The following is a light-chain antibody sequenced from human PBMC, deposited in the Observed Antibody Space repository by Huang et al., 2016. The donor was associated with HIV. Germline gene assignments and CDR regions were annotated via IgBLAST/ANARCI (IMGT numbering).Light chain of an antibody. J-gene: IGKJ2*01. CDR1: QTVSRY. CDR3: QQRTNWPRLYT. CDR2: DTS. V-gene: IGKV3-11*01. Sequence: EVVLTQSPATLSLSPGERATLSCRASQTVSRYLAWYQQKPGQAPRPLIYDTSNRATGIPARFSGSGSGTDFTLTISSLEPEDFAVYYCQQRTNWPRLYTFGQGTKLEIK.